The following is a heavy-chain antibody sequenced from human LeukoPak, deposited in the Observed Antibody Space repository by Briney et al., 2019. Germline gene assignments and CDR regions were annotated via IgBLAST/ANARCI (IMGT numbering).Heavy chain of an antibody. CDR3: ANSPRILWFDP. CDR1: GFIFSDYS. D-gene: IGHD3-3*01. V-gene: IGHV3-48*01. J-gene: IGHJ5*02. Sequence: GGSLRLSCAASGFIFSDYSMNWVRQAPGKGLEWVSHINGNSITRYYADSVKGRFTISRDNVKNSLYLQMNSLRAEDTAVYYCANSPRILWFDPWGQGTLVTVSS. CDR2: INGNSITR.